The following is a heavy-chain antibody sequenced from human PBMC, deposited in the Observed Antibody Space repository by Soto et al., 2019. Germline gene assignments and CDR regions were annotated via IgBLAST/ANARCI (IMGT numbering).Heavy chain of an antibody. CDR3: ARQFGPNPYYYYGMDV. CDR1: GYSFTSYW. CDR2: IYPGDSDT. J-gene: IGHJ6*02. V-gene: IGHV5-51*01. Sequence: PGESPKISCKGSGYSFTSYWIGWVRQMPGKGLEWMGIIYPGDSDTRYSPSFQGQVTISADKSISTAYLQWSSLKASDTAMYYCARQFGPNPYYYYGMDVWGQGTTVTVSS. D-gene: IGHD3-16*01.